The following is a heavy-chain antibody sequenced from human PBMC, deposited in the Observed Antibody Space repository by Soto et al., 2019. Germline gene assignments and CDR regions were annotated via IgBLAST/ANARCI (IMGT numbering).Heavy chain of an antibody. V-gene: IGHV1-18*01. CDR2: ISVYNGNT. D-gene: IGHD6-19*01. CDR3: ARDLAVGLVDY. J-gene: IGHJ4*02. CDR1: GYTFTSYG. Sequence: QVQLVQSGAEVKKPGASVKVSCKASGYTFTSYGISWVRQAPGQGLEWMGWISVYNGNTNYGQKLQVRVTMTTDTSTSTADMDLRSLRSDDTAVYYCARDLAVGLVDYWGQGTLVTVSS.